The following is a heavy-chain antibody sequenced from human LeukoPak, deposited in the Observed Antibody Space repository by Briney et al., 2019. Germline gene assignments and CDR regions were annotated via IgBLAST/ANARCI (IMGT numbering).Heavy chain of an antibody. CDR2: ISTSGSTI. V-gene: IGHV3-48*03. CDR3: ARKNYFYYYRDV. J-gene: IGHJ6*03. D-gene: IGHD2/OR15-2a*01. Sequence: GGSLRLSCAASGFTFSNYEMNWVRQAPGKGLEWVSYISTSGSTIYYADSVKGRFTITRDNAKNSLYLQMNSLRAEDTAVYYCARKNYFYYYRDVWGKGTTVTISS. CDR1: GFTFSNYE.